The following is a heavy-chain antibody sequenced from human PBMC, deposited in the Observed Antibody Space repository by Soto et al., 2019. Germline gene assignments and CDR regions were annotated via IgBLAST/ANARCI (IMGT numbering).Heavy chain of an antibody. J-gene: IGHJ4*02. D-gene: IGHD6-6*01. CDR2: ISGHNGNT. CDR1: GYTFTRFG. Sequence: QVQLVQSGTEVKKPGASVKVSCKASGYTFTRFGINWVRQAPGQGLEWMGWISGHNGNTHSAQNFQGRVTVTTDTSTHTAYMERRSLRSDEMAVYYWARDFGAGGQLVGGFDFWGQGTLVTVSS. CDR3: ARDFGAGGQLVGGFDF. V-gene: IGHV1-18*03.